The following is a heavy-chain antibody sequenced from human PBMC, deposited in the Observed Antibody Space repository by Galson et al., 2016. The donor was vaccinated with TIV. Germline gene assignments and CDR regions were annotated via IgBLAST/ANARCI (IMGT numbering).Heavy chain of an antibody. J-gene: IGHJ4*02. CDR3: ARVRSCGGDCYYFDY. Sequence: PRLSCAASGFTFDDYAMNWVRQAPGKGLEWVSGINWNGGSTGYADSVKGRFTISRDNAKNSLYLQMNSLRAEDTALYHCARVRSCGGDCYYFDYWCQGSLVTVSS. D-gene: IGHD2-21*02. V-gene: IGHV3-20*01. CDR1: GFTFDDYA. CDR2: INWNGGST.